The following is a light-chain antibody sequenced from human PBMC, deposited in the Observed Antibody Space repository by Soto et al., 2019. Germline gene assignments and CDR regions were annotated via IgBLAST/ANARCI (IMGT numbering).Light chain of an antibody. CDR3: QQLIMYPPP. CDR1: QGIINY. J-gene: IGKJ3*01. V-gene: IGKV1-9*01. Sequence: TQLTQSPSSLSASLGDRVTITCRASQGIINYLASYQQKPGKAPNLLIYGASTLQSGVPSRFGGSGSETDFTLTVSSLQPEDFATYYSQQLIMYPPPSGPGTKVDIK. CDR2: GAS.